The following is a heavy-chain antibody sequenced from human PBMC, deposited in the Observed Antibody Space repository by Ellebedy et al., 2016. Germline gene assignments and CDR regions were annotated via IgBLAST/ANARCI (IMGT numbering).Heavy chain of an antibody. Sequence: GESLKISXAASGFTFSGYSMNWVRQAPGKGLEWVSSITSSGDYIYYADSVKGRFTISRDNAKNSLYLQMNSLRAEDTAVYYCARGVGGTSLNWFDPWGQGTLVTVSS. CDR1: GFTFSGYS. J-gene: IGHJ5*02. D-gene: IGHD3-16*01. CDR2: ITSSGDYI. CDR3: ARGVGGTSLNWFDP. V-gene: IGHV3-21*01.